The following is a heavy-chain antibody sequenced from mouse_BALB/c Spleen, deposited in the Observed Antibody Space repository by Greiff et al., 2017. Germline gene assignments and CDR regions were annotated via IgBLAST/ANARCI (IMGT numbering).Heavy chain of an antibody. CDR1: GFTFSSYT. Sequence: EVQGVESGGGLVKPGGSLKLSCAASGFTFSSYTMSWVRQTPEKRLEWVATISSGGSYTYYPDSVKGRFTISRDNAKNTLYLQMSSLKSEDTAMYYCTRDHDYDWFAYWGQGTLVTVSA. J-gene: IGHJ3*01. D-gene: IGHD2-4*01. V-gene: IGHV5-6-4*01. CDR2: ISSGGSYT. CDR3: TRDHDYDWFAY.